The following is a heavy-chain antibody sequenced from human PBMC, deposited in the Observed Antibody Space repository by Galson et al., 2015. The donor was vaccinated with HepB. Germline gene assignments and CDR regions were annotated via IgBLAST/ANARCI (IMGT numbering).Heavy chain of an antibody. CDR3: AKGRYRLEE. V-gene: IGHV3-30*18. J-gene: IGHJ4*02. D-gene: IGHD3-10*01. Sequence: SLRLSCAASGFRFSSYGMHWVRQAPGKGLEWVAVISSDESNKNYADSVKGRLTISRDNSKNTLYLQMNSLRPEDTAVYYCAKGRYRLEEWGQGTLVTVSS. CDR1: GFRFSSYG. CDR2: ISSDESNK.